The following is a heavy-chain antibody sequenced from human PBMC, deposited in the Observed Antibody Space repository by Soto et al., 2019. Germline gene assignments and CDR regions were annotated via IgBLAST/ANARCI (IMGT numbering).Heavy chain of an antibody. Sequence: GGSLRLSCAASGGTFSTYAMSWVRQAPGKGLEWVSTVNGGGDRTYYGDSVKGRFTISRDNFKNTVFLQMSSQGAEDTAIYFCAKTNAVDGVVKVKGWFDPWGQGTLVTVSS. CDR1: GGTFSTYA. D-gene: IGHD3-3*01. J-gene: IGHJ5*02. CDR2: VNGGGDRT. CDR3: AKTNAVDGVVKVKGWFDP. V-gene: IGHV3-23*01.